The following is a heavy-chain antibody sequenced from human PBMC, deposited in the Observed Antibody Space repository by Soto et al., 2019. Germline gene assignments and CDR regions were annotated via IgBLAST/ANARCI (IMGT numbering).Heavy chain of an antibody. Sequence: ASVKGSCNVSGYTLTELSMHWVRQAPGKGLEWMGGFDPEDGETIYAQKFQGRVTMTEDTSTDTAYMELSSLRSEDTAVYYCATDQDYDPNLRDYYYYGMDVWGQGTTVTVSS. D-gene: IGHD3-16*01. CDR2: FDPEDGET. J-gene: IGHJ6*02. CDR1: GYTLTELS. V-gene: IGHV1-24*01. CDR3: ATDQDYDPNLRDYYYYGMDV.